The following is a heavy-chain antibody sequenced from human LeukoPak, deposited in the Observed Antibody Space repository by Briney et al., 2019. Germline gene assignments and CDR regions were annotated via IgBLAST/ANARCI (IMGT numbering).Heavy chain of an antibody. V-gene: IGHV4-39*01. CDR1: GGSISSSNYY. J-gene: IGHJ6*03. Sequence: SETLSLTCTVSGGSISSSNYYWGWIRQPPGKGLEWIGSIYYSGSTFCNPSLKSRVTISVDTSNNQFSLRLNSATAADTAVYYCARPGRSGAGTNHMDVWGKGTTVTVSS. D-gene: IGHD3-3*01. CDR3: ARPGRSGAGTNHMDV. CDR2: IYYSGST.